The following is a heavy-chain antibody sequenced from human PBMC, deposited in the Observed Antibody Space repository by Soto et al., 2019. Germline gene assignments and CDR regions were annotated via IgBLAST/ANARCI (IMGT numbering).Heavy chain of an antibody. Sequence: SVKVSCKASGGTFSSYAISWVRQAPGQGLEWMGGIIPIFGTANYAQKFQGRVTITADESTSTAYMELSSLRSEDTAVYYCARTITKRYCSGGSCLNWFDPWGQGTLVTVSS. CDR1: GGTFSSYA. J-gene: IGHJ5*02. CDR2: IIPIFGTA. CDR3: ARTITKRYCSGGSCLNWFDP. V-gene: IGHV1-69*13. D-gene: IGHD2-15*01.